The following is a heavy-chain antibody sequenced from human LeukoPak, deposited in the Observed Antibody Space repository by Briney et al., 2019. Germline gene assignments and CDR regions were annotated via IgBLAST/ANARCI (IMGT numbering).Heavy chain of an antibody. J-gene: IGHJ4*02. CDR3: ASWGYGDYEVGGDY. Sequence: SETLSLTCTVSGGSISRYYWSWIRQPPGKGLEWIGYIYYSGSTNYNPPLKSRVTTSVDTSKNQFSLNLSSVTAADTAVYYCASWGYGDYEVGGDYWGRGTLVTVSS. CDR1: GGSISRYY. D-gene: IGHD4-17*01. V-gene: IGHV4-59*01. CDR2: IYYSGST.